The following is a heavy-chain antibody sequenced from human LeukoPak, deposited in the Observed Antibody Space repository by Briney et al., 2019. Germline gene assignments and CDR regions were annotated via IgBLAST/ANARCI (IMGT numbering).Heavy chain of an antibody. Sequence: PGGSLRLSCAASGFTFSSYSMNWVRQAPGKGLGWVSSISSSSSYIYYADSVKGRFTISRDNAKNSLYLQMNSLRAEDTAVYYCARVGTYYYDSSGYSVDYWGQGTLVTVSS. J-gene: IGHJ4*02. CDR1: GFTFSSYS. CDR2: ISSSSSYI. V-gene: IGHV3-21*01. D-gene: IGHD3-22*01. CDR3: ARVGTYYYDSSGYSVDY.